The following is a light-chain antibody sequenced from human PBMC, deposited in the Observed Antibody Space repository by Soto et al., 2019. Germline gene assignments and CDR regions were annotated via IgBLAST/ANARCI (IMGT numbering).Light chain of an antibody. V-gene: IGKV1-39*01. J-gene: IGKJ1*01. CDR3: QQSHSSSWT. CDR2: GTS. Sequence: DIQLTQSPSSLSASVGDRVTITCRASQSISNSLNWYQQNPGKALNLLIYGTSDLQSGVPSRCSGSGSGTEFTLTIGSLERDDFATYDCQQSHSSSWTFGQGTKVEIK. CDR1: QSISNS.